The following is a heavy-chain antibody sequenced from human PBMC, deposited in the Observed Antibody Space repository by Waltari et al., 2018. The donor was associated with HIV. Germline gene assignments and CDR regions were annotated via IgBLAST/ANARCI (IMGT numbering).Heavy chain of an antibody. CDR1: GGSISSSSYY. CDR2: INYSGST. CDR3: ARLSNGIAAAGSLYYYYYGMDV. J-gene: IGHJ6*02. D-gene: IGHD6-13*01. V-gene: IGHV4-39*01. Sequence: QLQLQESGPGLVKPSETLSLTCTVSGGSISSSSYYWGWIRQPPGKGLEWIGSINYSGSTYYNPSLKSRVTISVDTSKNQFSLKLSSVTAADTAVYYCARLSNGIAAAGSLYYYYYGMDVWGQGTTVTVSS.